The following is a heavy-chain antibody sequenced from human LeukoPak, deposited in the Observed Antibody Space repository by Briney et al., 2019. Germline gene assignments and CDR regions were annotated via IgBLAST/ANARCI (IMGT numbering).Heavy chain of an antibody. J-gene: IGHJ4*02. CDR2: IKQDGSEK. Sequence: GGSLRLSCAASGFTFSSYWMTWVRQAPGKGLEWVANIKQDGSEKYYVGSVEGRFTISRDNAKNSLYLRMNSLRAEDTAVYYCAKGWWYWREWGQGTLVTVSS. CDR3: AKGWWYWRE. V-gene: IGHV3-7*01. D-gene: IGHD2-15*01. CDR1: GFTFSSYW.